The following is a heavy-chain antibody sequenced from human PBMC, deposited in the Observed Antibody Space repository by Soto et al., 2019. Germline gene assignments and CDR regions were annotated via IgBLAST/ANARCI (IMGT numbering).Heavy chain of an antibody. CDR1: VGTVSSYT. V-gene: IGHV1-69*08. D-gene: IGHD2-21*02. J-gene: IGHJ4*01. Sequence: GASVNVSCMASVGTVSSYTISWVRHSPGQGLKWMGRIIPILSRANYAQKFQGRVTITAGKSTSTGYIELSSLRSEDTAVYYCARDRGYYGGDCYRPPDYWGPEALVTVSS. CDR2: IIPILSRA. CDR3: ARDRGYYGGDCYRPPDY.